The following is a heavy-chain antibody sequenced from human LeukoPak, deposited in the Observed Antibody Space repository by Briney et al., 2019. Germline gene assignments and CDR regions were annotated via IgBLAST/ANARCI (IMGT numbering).Heavy chain of an antibody. CDR3: ARATVTSALFYYYFYYMDV. J-gene: IGHJ6*03. CDR2: INWNGGST. Sequence: PGXSLRLSCAASGFTFDDYGMSWVRHAPGKGLEWVSGINWNGGSTGYADSVKGRFTISRDNAKNSLYLQMNSLRAEDTALYYCARATVTSALFYYYFYYMDVWGKGTTVTVSS. V-gene: IGHV3-20*04. D-gene: IGHD4-17*01. CDR1: GFTFDDYG.